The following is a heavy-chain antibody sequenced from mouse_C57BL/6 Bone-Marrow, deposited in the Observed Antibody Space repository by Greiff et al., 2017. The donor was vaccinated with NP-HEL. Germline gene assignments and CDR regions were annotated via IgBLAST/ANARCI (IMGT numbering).Heavy chain of an antibody. CDR1: GFSLTSYG. CDR2: IWSGGST. V-gene: IGHV2-2*01. J-gene: IGHJ4*01. CDR3: ARSGWLLRKDYYAMDY. Sequence: QVQLQQSGPGLVQPSQSLSITCTVSGFSLTSYGVHWVRQSPGKGLEWLGVIWSGGSTDYNAAFISRLSISKDNSKSQVFFKMNSLQADDTAIYYCARSGWLLRKDYYAMDYWGQGTSVTVSS. D-gene: IGHD2-3*01.